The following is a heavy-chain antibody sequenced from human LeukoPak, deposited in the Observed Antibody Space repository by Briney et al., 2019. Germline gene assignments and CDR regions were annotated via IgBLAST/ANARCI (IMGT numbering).Heavy chain of an antibody. Sequence: SETLSLTCAVSGYSISSGYYWGWIRQPPGKGLEWIGSIYHSGSTYYNPSLKSRVTISVDTSKNQFSLKLSSVTAADTAAYYCARADHFGSGYFDYWGQGTLVTVSS. V-gene: IGHV4-38-2*01. J-gene: IGHJ4*02. CDR2: IYHSGST. CDR3: ARADHFGSGYFDY. CDR1: GYSISSGYY. D-gene: IGHD3-3*02.